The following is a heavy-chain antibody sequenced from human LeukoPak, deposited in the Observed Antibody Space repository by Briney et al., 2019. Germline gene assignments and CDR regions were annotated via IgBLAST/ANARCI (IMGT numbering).Heavy chain of an antibody. CDR1: GFTFSSYS. V-gene: IGHV3-21*01. CDR3: ARVRAGAATEYFQH. J-gene: IGHJ1*01. CDR2: ISSSSSYI. D-gene: IGHD1-26*01. Sequence: GGSLRLSCAASGFTFSSYSMNWVRQAPWKGLEWVSSISSSSSYIYYADSVKGRFTISRDNAKNSLYLQMNSLRAEDTAVYYCARVRAGAATEYFQHWGQGTLVTVSS.